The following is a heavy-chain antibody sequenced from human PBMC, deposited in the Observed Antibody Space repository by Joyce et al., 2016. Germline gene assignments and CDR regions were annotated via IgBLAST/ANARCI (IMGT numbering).Heavy chain of an antibody. CDR3: VRELGPFNGFDI. V-gene: IGHV3-33*01. D-gene: IGHD2-8*01. J-gene: IGHJ3*02. Sequence: QVQLVESGGGVVQPGRSLRLSCVASGFIFSNYGMHWVRQAPGKGLEWGAVIWREANNMYYADSVKGRFTLSRDNSKNTMNLQMNSLRVEDSALYYCVRELGPFNGFDIWGQGTLVSVSA. CDR2: IWREANNM. CDR1: GFIFSNYG.